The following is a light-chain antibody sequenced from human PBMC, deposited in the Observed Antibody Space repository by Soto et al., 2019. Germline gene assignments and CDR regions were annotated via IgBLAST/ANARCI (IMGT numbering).Light chain of an antibody. CDR1: QSISSY. CDR3: QQSYSTPVD. J-gene: IGKJ2*01. CDR2: AAS. Sequence: DIQMTQSPSSLSASVGDRVTITCRASQSISSYLNWYQHKPGKAPRLLLYAASSLQSGVPSRFSGSGSGTDFTLTISSLQPEDSAAYYCQQSYSTPVDFGQGTKLEIK. V-gene: IGKV1-39*01.